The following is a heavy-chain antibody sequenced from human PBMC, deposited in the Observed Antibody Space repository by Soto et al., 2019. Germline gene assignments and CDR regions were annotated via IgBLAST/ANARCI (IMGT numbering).Heavy chain of an antibody. CDR3: AKSGWRVVTAIPVDY. V-gene: IGHV3-30*18. CDR1: GFTFSSYG. J-gene: IGHJ4*02. Sequence: QVQLVESGGGVVQPGRSLRLSCAASGFTFSSYGMHWVRQAPGKGLEWVAVISYDGSNKYYADSVKGRFTISRDNSKKPLYLQMNSLRAEDTAVYYCAKSGWRVVTAIPVDYWGQGTLVTVSS. CDR2: ISYDGSNK. D-gene: IGHD2-21*02.